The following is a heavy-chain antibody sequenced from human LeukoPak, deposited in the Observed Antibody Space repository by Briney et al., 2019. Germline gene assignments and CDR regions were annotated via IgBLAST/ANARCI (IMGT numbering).Heavy chain of an antibody. CDR3: ARRSGQSAFDI. CDR1: GGSISNYY. J-gene: IGHJ3*02. CDR2: IHSSGST. D-gene: IGHD1-14*01. V-gene: IGHV4-4*07. Sequence: SETLSLTCTVSGGSISNYYWTWIRQPAGKGLEWLGRIHSSGSTNYSPSLKSRLTMSVDTSQNQVSLKLSSVTAADTAVYYCARRSGQSAFDIWGQGTMVTVSS.